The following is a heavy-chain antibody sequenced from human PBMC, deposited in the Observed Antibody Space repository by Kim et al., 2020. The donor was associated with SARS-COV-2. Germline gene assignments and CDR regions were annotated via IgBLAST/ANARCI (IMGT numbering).Heavy chain of an antibody. V-gene: IGHV3-74*01. Sequence: GTNTTDAASGKGRCTISRDNAKNTLYLKMNSLRAEDTAVYYCARDLKGGYWGQGTLVTVSS. D-gene: IGHD3-16*01. CDR2: GTNT. CDR3: ARDLKGGY. J-gene: IGHJ4*02.